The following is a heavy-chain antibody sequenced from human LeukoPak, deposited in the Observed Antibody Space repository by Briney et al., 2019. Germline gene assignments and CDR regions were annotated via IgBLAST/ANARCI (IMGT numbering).Heavy chain of an antibody. CDR3: ARELYCGGDCYPRAYYYYGMDV. Sequence: GGSLRLSCAASGFTVSSNYMSWVRQAPGKGLEWVSVIYSGGSTYYADSVKGRFTISRDNSKNTLYLQMNSLRAEDTAVYYCARELYCGGDCYPRAYYYYGMDVWGQGTTVTVSS. D-gene: IGHD2-21*02. CDR2: IYSGGST. V-gene: IGHV3-53*01. CDR1: GFTVSSNY. J-gene: IGHJ6*02.